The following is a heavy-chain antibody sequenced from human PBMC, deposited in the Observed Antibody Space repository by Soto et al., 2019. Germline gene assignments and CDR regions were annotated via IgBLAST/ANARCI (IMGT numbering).Heavy chain of an antibody. CDR2: ISSSSSTI. V-gene: IGHV3-48*02. CDR3: ARDRTVAASYAFDI. CDR1: GFTFSSYS. Sequence: PGGSLRLSCAASGFTFSSYSMNWVRQAPGKGLEWVSYISSSSSTIYYADSVKGRFTISRDNAENSLYLQMNSLRDEDTAVYYCARDRTVAASYAFDIWGQGTMVTVSS. J-gene: IGHJ3*02. D-gene: IGHD6-19*01.